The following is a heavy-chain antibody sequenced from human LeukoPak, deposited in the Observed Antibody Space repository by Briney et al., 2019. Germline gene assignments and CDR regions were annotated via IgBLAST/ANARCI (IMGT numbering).Heavy chain of an antibody. CDR1: GFTVSSNY. D-gene: IGHD3-22*01. V-gene: IGHV3-53*01. CDR2: IYSGGST. J-gene: IGHJ5*02. CDR3: AKDLRTGGYYDSSGSLS. Sequence: GGSLRLSCAASGFTVSSNYMSWVRQAPGKGLEWVSVIYSGGSTYYADSVKGRFTISRDNSKNTLYLQMNSLRAEDTAVYYCAKDLRTGGYYDSSGSLSWGQGTLVTVSS.